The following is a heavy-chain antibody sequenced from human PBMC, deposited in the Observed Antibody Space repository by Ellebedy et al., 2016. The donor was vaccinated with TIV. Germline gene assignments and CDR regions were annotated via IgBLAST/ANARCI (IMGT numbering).Heavy chain of an antibody. CDR2: INWEGIST. V-gene: IGHV3-43*01. D-gene: IGHD3-10*01. J-gene: IGHJ6*03. Sequence: PGGSLRLSCAPAGFTFDDYTMHWVRQAPGKGLEWVATINWEGISTYYADSVRVRFTITRDNSKNSLYLQMNSLRTEDTALYYCEKDGERHYYYYYMDVWGKGTTVAVS. CDR1: GFTFDDYT. CDR3: EKDGERHYYYYYMDV.